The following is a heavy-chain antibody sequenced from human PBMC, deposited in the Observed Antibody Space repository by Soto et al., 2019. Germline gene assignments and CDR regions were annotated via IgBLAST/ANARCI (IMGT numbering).Heavy chain of an antibody. J-gene: IGHJ4*02. CDR1: GYSVSSDSAA. CDR2: TYYRSKWYS. CDR3: ARGPAPLAY. Sequence: PSQTLSLTCAVSGYSVSSDSAAWNWIRQSPARGLEWLGRTYYRSKWYSAYAGSVKSRITINADTSKNQFSLHLSSVTPQDTAVYYCARGPAPLAYWGRGTVVTVSS. V-gene: IGHV6-1*01.